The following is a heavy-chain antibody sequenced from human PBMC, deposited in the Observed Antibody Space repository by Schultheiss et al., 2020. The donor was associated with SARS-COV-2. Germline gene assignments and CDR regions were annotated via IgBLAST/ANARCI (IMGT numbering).Heavy chain of an antibody. CDR3: ARTFSPTTIFEESYYFDY. J-gene: IGHJ4*02. CDR2: ISGSGGST. Sequence: GGSLRLSCATSGFTFSSYAMSWVRQAPGKGLEWVSAISGSGGSTYYADSVKGRFTISRDNSKNTLYLQMNSLRAEDTAVYYCARTFSPTTIFEESYYFDYWGQGTLVTVSS. V-gene: IGHV3-23*01. D-gene: IGHD3-3*01. CDR1: GFTFSSYA.